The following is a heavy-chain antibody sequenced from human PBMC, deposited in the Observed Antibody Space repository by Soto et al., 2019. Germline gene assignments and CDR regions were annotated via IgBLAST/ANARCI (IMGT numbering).Heavy chain of an antibody. CDR1: GYTFTSYD. Sequence: QVQLVQSGAEVKKPGASVKVSCKASGYTFTSYDINWVRQATGHGLEWMGWMNPNSGNTGYAQKFQGRVTMTRNTSMSTAYMELSSLRSEDTAVYYCGRGINYYDSGDDAFDIWGQGTMVTVSS. CDR2: MNPNSGNT. V-gene: IGHV1-8*01. J-gene: IGHJ3*02. D-gene: IGHD3-10*01. CDR3: GRGINYYDSGDDAFDI.